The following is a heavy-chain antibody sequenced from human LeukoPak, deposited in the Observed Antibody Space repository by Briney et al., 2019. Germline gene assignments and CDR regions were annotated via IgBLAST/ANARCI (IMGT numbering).Heavy chain of an antibody. D-gene: IGHD3-16*01. CDR3: AKDDAWGRYKD. CDR2: ISPSGGIT. Sequence: GGSLRLPCAASGFTFSSYAMSWVRQAPGKGLEWVSGISPSGGITYYTDSVRGRFTISRDNSKNTVSLQMNSLRGEDTAVYYCAKDDAWGRYKDWGQGTLVTV. CDR1: GFTFSSYA. J-gene: IGHJ1*01. V-gene: IGHV3-23*01.